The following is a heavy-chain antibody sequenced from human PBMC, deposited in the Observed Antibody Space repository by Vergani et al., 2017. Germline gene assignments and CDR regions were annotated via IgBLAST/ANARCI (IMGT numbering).Heavy chain of an antibody. CDR1: GFTFSSYA. V-gene: IGHV3-30*01. J-gene: IGHJ4*02. CDR3: AKDDIAAEYGLDY. Sequence: QVQLVESGGGVVQPGRSLRLSCAASGFTFSSYAMHWVRQAPGKGLEWVAVISYDGSNKYYADSVKGRFTISRDNSKNTLYLQMNSLRAEDTALYYCAKDDIAAEYGLDYWGQGTLVTVSS. D-gene: IGHD6-13*01. CDR2: ISYDGSNK.